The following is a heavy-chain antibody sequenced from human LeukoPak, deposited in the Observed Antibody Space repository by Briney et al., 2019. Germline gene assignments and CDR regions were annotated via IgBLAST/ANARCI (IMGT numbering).Heavy chain of an antibody. V-gene: IGHV3-30*18. Sequence: GGSLRLSCAASGFTFSSYGMHWVRQAPDKGLEWVAVISYDGSNKYYADSVKGRFTISRDNSKNTLYLQMNSLRAEDTAVYYCAKDLQRQVRVTTDWFDPWGQGTLVTVSS. CDR2: ISYDGSNK. D-gene: IGHD4-17*01. J-gene: IGHJ5*02. CDR3: AKDLQRQVRVTTDWFDP. CDR1: GFTFSSYG.